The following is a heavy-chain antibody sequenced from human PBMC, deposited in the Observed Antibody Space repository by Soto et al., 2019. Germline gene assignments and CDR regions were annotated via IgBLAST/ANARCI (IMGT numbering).Heavy chain of an antibody. J-gene: IGHJ4*02. CDR2: IIPIFGTA. CDR3: ARDRGSYGYDY. Sequence: GASVKVSCKASGGTFSSYAISWVRQAPRQGLEWMGGIIPIFGTANYAQKFQGRVTITADESTSTAYMELSSLRSEDTAVYYCARDRGSYGYDYWGQGTLVTVSS. V-gene: IGHV1-69*13. CDR1: GGTFSSYA. D-gene: IGHD5-18*01.